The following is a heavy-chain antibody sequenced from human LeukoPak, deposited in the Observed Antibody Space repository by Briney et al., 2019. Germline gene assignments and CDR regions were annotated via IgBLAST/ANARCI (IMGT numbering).Heavy chain of an antibody. CDR3: ARDRTGVNWFDP. CDR2: IYYSGST. CDR1: GYSISSGYY. D-gene: IGHD1-1*01. J-gene: IGHJ5*02. V-gene: IGHV4-61*01. Sequence: PSETLSLTCTVSGYSISSGYYWGWIRQPPGKGLEWIGYIYYSGSTNYNPSLKSRVTISVDTSKNQFSLKLSSVTAADTAVYYCARDRTGVNWFDPWGQGTLVTVSS.